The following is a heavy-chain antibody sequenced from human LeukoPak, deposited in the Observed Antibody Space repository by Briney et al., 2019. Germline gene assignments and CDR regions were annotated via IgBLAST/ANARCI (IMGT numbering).Heavy chain of an antibody. D-gene: IGHD3-10*01. J-gene: IGHJ4*02. CDR2: IYWNDDK. CDR3: AHFEYDGSGSGY. Sequence: SGPTLVNPTQTLTLTCTFSGFSLSTSGVGVGWIRQPPGKALEWLALIYWNDDKRYSPSLKSRLTITKDTSKNQVVLTMTNMDPVDTAAYYCAHFEYDGSGSGYWGQGTLVTVSS. V-gene: IGHV2-5*01. CDR1: GFSLSTSGVG.